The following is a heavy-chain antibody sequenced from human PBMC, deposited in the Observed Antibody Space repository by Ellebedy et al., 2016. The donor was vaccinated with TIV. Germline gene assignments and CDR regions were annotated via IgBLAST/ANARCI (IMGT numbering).Heavy chain of an antibody. CDR3: ARSIRRGPVYYGMDV. V-gene: IGHV1-18*04. J-gene: IGHJ6*02. D-gene: IGHD2-21*01. Sequence: AASVKVSCKAFGYDFTNYGINWVRQAPGQGLEWMGWINTYNGNTNYAQKFRGRVTLTTDTSTSAAYMDLINLRSDDTAVYFCARSIRRGPVYYGMDVWGQGTTVIVS. CDR1: GYDFTNYG. CDR2: INTYNGNT.